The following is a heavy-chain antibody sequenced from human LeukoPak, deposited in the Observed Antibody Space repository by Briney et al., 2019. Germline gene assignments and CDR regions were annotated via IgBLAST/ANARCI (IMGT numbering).Heavy chain of an antibody. J-gene: IGHJ4*02. D-gene: IGHD6-19*01. Sequence: GRPLRLSCAASGFTFSSYGMHWVRQAPGKGLEWVAVIWYDGSNKYYADSVKGRFTISRDNSKTTLYLQMNSLRAEDTAVYYCARVGERIAVAGRPFDYWGQGTLVTVSS. CDR3: ARVGERIAVAGRPFDY. V-gene: IGHV3-33*01. CDR1: GFTFSSYG. CDR2: IWYDGSNK.